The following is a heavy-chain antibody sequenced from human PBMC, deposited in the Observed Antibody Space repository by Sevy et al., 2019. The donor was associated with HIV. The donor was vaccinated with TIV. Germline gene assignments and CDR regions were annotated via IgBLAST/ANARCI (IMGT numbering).Heavy chain of an antibody. Sequence: SETLSLTCTVSTGSITSYWWTWIRQPPGEGLEWIANIHHNGNTNYNPSLKSRVTISVDTSKSPFSLRLSSVTAADTAMYYCAGETAWGRDYSWGQGTRVTVSS. CDR1: TGSITSYW. CDR2: IHHNGNT. D-gene: IGHD1-1*01. CDR3: AGETAWGRDYS. V-gene: IGHV4-59*08. J-gene: IGHJ4*02.